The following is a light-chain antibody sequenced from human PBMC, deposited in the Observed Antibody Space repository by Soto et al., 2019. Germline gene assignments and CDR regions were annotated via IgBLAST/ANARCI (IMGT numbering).Light chain of an antibody. CDR1: QSISSW. CDR3: QQYNSYSPAT. CDR2: KAS. Sequence: DIQMTQSPSTLSASVGDRVTITCRASQSISSWLAWFKQKPGKAPKLLIYKASGLESGVPSRFSGSGSGTEFPLTISSLQPDDFATYYCQQYNSYSPATFGQGTKVETK. V-gene: IGKV1-5*03. J-gene: IGKJ1*01.